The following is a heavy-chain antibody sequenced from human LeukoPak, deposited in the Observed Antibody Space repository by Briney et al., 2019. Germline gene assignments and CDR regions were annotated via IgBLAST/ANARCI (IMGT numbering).Heavy chain of an antibody. CDR3: AGDGSGYNLNTYFDY. V-gene: IGHV4-38-2*02. CDR2: IYHSGST. D-gene: IGHD1/OR15-1a*01. J-gene: IGHJ4*02. CDR1: DDSITSGYY. Sequence: KPSETVSLTCTVSDDSITSGYYWGWIRQPPGKGLEWIGSIYHSGSTYYNPSLKSRVIMLVDTSKNQFSLTLNSVTAADTAVYYCAGDGSGYNLNTYFDYWGQGTLFTVSS.